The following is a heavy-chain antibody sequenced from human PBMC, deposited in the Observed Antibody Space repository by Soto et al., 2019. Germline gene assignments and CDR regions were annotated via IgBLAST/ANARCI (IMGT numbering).Heavy chain of an antibody. D-gene: IGHD3-10*01. Sequence: QVQLVQSGAEVKKPGSSVKVSCKASGGTLSDHGVAWLRQAPGQGLEWMGGTIPVFNTAKYAQKFQGRVTVTADKFTNIAYMELSSLRSEDTAFYFCARGVYGSGNYYTGPSAFDIWGQGTMVIVSS. CDR2: TIPVFNTA. CDR1: GGTLSDHG. CDR3: ARGVYGSGNYYTGPSAFDI. J-gene: IGHJ3*02. V-gene: IGHV1-69*06.